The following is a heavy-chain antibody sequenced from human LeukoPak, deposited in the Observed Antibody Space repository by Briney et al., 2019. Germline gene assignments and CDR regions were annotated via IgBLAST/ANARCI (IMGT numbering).Heavy chain of an antibody. CDR2: INSDGSST. D-gene: IGHD5-18*01. V-gene: IGHV3-74*01. CDR3: ARDTAMVFDY. CDR1: GFIFSSHG. J-gene: IGHJ4*02. Sequence: GGTLRLSCAASGFIFSSHGMNWVRQAPGKGLVWVSRINSDGSSTSYADSVKGRFTISRDNAKNTLYLQMNSLRAEDTAVYYCARDTAMVFDYWGQGTLVTVSS.